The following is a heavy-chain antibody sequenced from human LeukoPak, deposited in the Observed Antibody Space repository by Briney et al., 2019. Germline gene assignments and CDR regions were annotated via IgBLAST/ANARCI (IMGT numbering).Heavy chain of an antibody. J-gene: IGHJ4*02. CDR1: GGSFSGYY. CDR2: INHSGST. V-gene: IGHV4-34*01. CDR3: ARVGGYYDFWSGYYKVPCYFDY. D-gene: IGHD3-3*01. Sequence: NPSETLSLTCAVYGGSFSGYYWSWIRQPPGKGLEWIGEINHSGSTNYNPSLKSRVTISVDTSKNQFSLKLSSVTAADTAVYYCARVGGYYDFWSGYYKVPCYFDYWGQGTLVTVSS.